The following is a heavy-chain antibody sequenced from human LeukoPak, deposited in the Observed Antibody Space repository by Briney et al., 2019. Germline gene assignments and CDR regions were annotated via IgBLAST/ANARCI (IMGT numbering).Heavy chain of an antibody. D-gene: IGHD6-13*01. CDR3: ARDNREQQLVPPTFDY. J-gene: IGHJ4*02. CDR1: GYTFINYD. V-gene: IGHV1-8*03. Sequence: ASVKVSCKASGYTFINYDINWVRQAAGQGLEWMGWMNPNSGNTGYAQKFQGRVTITRNTSISTAYMELSSLRSEDTAVYYCARDNREQQLVPPTFDYWGQGTLVTVSS. CDR2: MNPNSGNT.